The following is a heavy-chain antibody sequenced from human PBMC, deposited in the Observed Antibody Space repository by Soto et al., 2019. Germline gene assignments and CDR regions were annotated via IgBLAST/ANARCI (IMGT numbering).Heavy chain of an antibody. CDR1: GYTFTSYA. V-gene: IGHV1-3*01. CDR2: INAGNGNT. D-gene: IGHD3-22*01. J-gene: IGHJ3*02. Sequence: ASVKVSCKASGYTFTSYAMHWVRQAPGQRLEWMGWINAGNGNTKYSQKFQGRVTITRDTSASTAYMELSSLRSEDTAVYYCASPYYYDSSGYYYVGAFDIWGQGTMVTVSS. CDR3: ASPYYYDSSGYYYVGAFDI.